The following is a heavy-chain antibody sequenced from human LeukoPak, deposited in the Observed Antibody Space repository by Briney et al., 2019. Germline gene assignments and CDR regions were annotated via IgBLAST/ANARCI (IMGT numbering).Heavy chain of an antibody. D-gene: IGHD4-23*01. V-gene: IGHV4-31*03. J-gene: IGHJ4*02. Sequence: PSQTLSLTCTVSGGSISSGGYYWGCIRQHPGKGLEWIGYIYYSGSTYYNPSLKSRVTISVETSKNQFSLKLSSVTAADTAVYYCARGVTVAFDYWGQGTLVTVSS. CDR1: GGSISSGGYY. CDR3: ARGVTVAFDY. CDR2: IYYSGST.